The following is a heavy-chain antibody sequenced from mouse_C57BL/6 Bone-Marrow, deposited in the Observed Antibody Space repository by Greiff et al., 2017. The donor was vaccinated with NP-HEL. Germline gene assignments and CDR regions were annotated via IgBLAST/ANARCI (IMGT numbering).Heavy chain of an antibody. CDR3: TTEGNFDY. J-gene: IGHJ2*01. V-gene: IGHV14-1*01. Sequence: VQLLQSGAGLVRPGASLKFSCTASGFTFNDYSMPWVQQRPEQGLEWIGRIDPEDGDTESAPRFPGKATMTADTASNTAYLQLSSLTAEDTAVYYCTTEGNFDYWGQGTTLTVSS. CDR2: IDPEDGDT. CDR1: GFTFNDYS.